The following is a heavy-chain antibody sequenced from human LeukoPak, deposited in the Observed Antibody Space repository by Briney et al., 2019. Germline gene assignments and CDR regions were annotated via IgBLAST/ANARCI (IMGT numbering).Heavy chain of an antibody. Sequence: GGSLRLSCAASGFTFSSYWMHWVRQAPGKGLVWVSRLNTDGSSTNYADSVKGRFTISRDNARNSLYLQMNSLRAEDTAVYYCARALSSALDYWGQGTLVTVSS. D-gene: IGHD3-3*01. CDR3: ARALSSALDY. J-gene: IGHJ4*02. CDR1: GFTFSSYW. CDR2: LNTDGSST. V-gene: IGHV3-74*01.